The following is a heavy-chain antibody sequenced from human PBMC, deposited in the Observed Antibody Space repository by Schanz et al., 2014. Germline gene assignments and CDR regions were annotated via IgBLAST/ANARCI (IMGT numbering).Heavy chain of an antibody. Sequence: VQLVESGESLVQPGGSLRLSCAASGFTFRSYSMNWVRQAPGKGLEWLAVISYDGSDKFHADSVKGRFTISRANSKNTLYLQMNSLRVEDTAVYYCAKELNRRGGQTNFYYYYGMDVWGQGTTVTVS. V-gene: IGHV3-30*18. D-gene: IGHD5-12*01. CDR2: ISYDGSDK. CDR1: GFTFRSYS. J-gene: IGHJ6*02. CDR3: AKELNRRGGQTNFYYYYGMDV.